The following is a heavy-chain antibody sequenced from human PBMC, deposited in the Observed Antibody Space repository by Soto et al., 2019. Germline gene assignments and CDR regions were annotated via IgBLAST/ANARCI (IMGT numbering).Heavy chain of an antibody. D-gene: IGHD1-26*01. CDR3: VYGRLSYYFDY. V-gene: IGHV3-33*01. CDR1: GFTFSNYG. CDR2: IWYDGSDK. Sequence: QVHLEESGGGVVQPGRSLRLSCAASGFTFSNYGMHWVRQAPGKGMEWLAVIWYDGSDKYYADSVKGRFTISRDNSKNTLYLQLNSLRPEDTAVYYCVYGRLSYYFDYWGQGTLVTVSS. J-gene: IGHJ4*02.